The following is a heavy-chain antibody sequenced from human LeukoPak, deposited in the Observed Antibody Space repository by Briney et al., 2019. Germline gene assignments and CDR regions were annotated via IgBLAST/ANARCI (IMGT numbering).Heavy chain of an antibody. CDR1: GFTFSSYA. CDR3: AKVVGSVSGTGYFDY. Sequence: GGSLRLSCAASGFTFSSYAMSWVRQAPGKGLEWVSAISGSGGSTYYADSVKGRFTISRDNSKNTLYLQMNSLRAEDTAVYYCAKVVGSVSGTGYFDYWGQGILLTVSS. D-gene: IGHD1-26*01. V-gene: IGHV3-23*01. CDR2: ISGSGGST. J-gene: IGHJ4*02.